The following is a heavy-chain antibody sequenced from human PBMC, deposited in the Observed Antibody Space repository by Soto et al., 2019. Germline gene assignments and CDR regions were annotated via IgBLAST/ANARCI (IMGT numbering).Heavy chain of an antibody. CDR1: GYTFTSYG. D-gene: IGHD3-3*01. V-gene: IGHV1-18*01. CDR2: ISAYNGNT. CDR3: ASESGVLRFLEWSPGPYYYYGMDV. Sequence: ASVKVSCKASGYTFTSYGISWVRQAPGQGLEWMGWISAYNGNTNYAQKLQGRVTMTRDTSISTAYMELSRLRSDDTAVYYCASESGVLRFLEWSPGPYYYYGMDVWGQGTTVTVSS. J-gene: IGHJ6*02.